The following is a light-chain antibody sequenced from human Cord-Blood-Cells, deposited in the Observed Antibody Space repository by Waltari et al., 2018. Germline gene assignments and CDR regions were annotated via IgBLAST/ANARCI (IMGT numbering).Light chain of an antibody. CDR2: DAS. J-gene: IGKJ1*01. Sequence: EIVLTQSPATLSLSPGERATLSCRASQSVSSYLACYQQKPGQAPRLLIYDASNRATGIPARFSGSGSGTDFTLTISSLEPEDFAVYYCQQKTFGQGTKVEIK. V-gene: IGKV3-11*01. CDR3: QQKT. CDR1: QSVSSY.